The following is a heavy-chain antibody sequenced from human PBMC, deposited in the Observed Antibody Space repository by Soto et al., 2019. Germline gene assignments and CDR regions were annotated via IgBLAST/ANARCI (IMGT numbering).Heavy chain of an antibody. Sequence: QITLKESGPTLVKPTQTLTLTCTFSGFSLSTNGVGVAWIRQPPGNAREWLALISEDDDKPYSPSLKSRLTITKDPSQNQVVRTMTNMDPVDTATYYCAHTTSPRVLQHRGQGPLVTVSS. CDR3: AHTTSPRVLQH. CDR1: GFSLSTNGVG. CDR2: ISEDDDK. V-gene: IGHV2-5*02. J-gene: IGHJ1*01. D-gene: IGHD3-16*01.